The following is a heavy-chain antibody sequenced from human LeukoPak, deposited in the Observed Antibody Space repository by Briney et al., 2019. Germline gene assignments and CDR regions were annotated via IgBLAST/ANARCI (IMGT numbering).Heavy chain of an antibody. Sequence: VASVKVSCKASGYTFTSYGISWVRRAPGQGLEWMGWISAYNGNTNYAQKLQGRVTMTTDTSTSTAYMELRSLRSDDTAVYYCARVGSGSYYDDLDYWGQGTLVTVSS. J-gene: IGHJ4*02. V-gene: IGHV1-18*01. CDR3: ARVGSGSYYDDLDY. D-gene: IGHD1-26*01. CDR1: GYTFTSYG. CDR2: ISAYNGNT.